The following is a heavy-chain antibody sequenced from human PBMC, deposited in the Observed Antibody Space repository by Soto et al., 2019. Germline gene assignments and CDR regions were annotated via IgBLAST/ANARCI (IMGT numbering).Heavy chain of an antibody. CDR2: IYYSGST. D-gene: IGHD3-10*01. CDR1: GGSISSYY. Sequence: QVQLQESGPGLVKPSETLSLTCTVSGGSISSYYWSWIRQPPGKGLEWIGYIYYSGSTNYNPSLKSRVTRSVDTSKNQFSLKRSSVTAADTAVYYCARGRRYGSGSGYYYYYYMDVWGKGTTVTCSS. CDR3: ARGRRYGSGSGYYYYYYMDV. V-gene: IGHV4-59*01. J-gene: IGHJ6*03.